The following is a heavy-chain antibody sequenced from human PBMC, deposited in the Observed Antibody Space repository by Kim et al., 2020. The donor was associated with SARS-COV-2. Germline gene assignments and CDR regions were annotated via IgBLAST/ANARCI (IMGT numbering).Heavy chain of an antibody. J-gene: IGHJ4*02. CDR1: GYSFTSYW. CDR3: ARGVVVVPAAPPVLLDY. Sequence: GESLKISCKGSGYSFTSYWISWVRQMPGKGLEWMGRIDPSDAYTNYSPSFQGHVTISADKSISTAYLQWSSLKASDTAMYYCARGVVVVPAAPPVLLDYWGQGTLVTVSS. D-gene: IGHD2-2*01. V-gene: IGHV5-10-1*01. CDR2: IDPSDAYT.